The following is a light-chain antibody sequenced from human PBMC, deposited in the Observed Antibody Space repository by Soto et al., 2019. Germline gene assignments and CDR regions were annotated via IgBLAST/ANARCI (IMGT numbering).Light chain of an antibody. CDR1: SSNIGSNT. J-gene: IGLJ2*01. V-gene: IGLV1-44*01. CDR2: SND. CDR3: AAWDGSLNGWV. Sequence: QSVLTQAPSASGTPGQRVTISCSGSSSNIGSNTVSWYQQVPGTAPKLLIYSNDQRPSGVPDRFSGSQSGTSASLAIGGLKSEDEADYYCAAWDGSLNGWVFGGGTKVTVL.